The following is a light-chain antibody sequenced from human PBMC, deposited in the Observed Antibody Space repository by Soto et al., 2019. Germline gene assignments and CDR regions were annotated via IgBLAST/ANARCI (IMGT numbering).Light chain of an antibody. J-gene: IGKJ1*01. V-gene: IGKV3-20*01. CDR2: TAP. Sequence: IVMTQSPSTLSVSPVEIATLSFRASQSVSSNLAWYQQKPGQAPRLLLYTAPNRATGIPDRFSGSGSGTDFPLTISRLEPEDLAVYYCQQYGSSSTFGQGTKVDIK. CDR1: QSVSSN. CDR3: QQYGSSST.